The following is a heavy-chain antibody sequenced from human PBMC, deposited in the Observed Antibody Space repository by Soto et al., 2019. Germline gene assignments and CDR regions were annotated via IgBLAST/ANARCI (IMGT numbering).Heavy chain of an antibody. J-gene: IGHJ6*02. V-gene: IGHV4-30-4*01. D-gene: IGHD2-2*02. CDR2: IHYSGST. Sequence: TSETLSLTCTVSGGSISSGDYYWSWIRQPPGKGLEWIGYIHYSGSTYYNPPLKSRVVMSVDTSKNQFSLQLSSVTAADTAVYYCARAGATYCTTTDCYMSPAYYYVMDVWGQGTTVTVSS. CDR1: GGSISSGDYY. CDR3: ARAGATYCTTTDCYMSPAYYYVMDV.